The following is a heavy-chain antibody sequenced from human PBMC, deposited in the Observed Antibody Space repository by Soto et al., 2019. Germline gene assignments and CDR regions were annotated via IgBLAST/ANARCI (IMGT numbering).Heavy chain of an antibody. Sequence: PGGSLRLSCAASGFTFSSYSMNWVRQAPGKGLEWVSYISSSSSTIYYADSVKGRFTISRDNAKNSLYLQMNSLRDEDTAVYYCARTEDSSGYYYYYYGMDVWGQGTTVTVSS. V-gene: IGHV3-48*02. CDR1: GFTFSSYS. D-gene: IGHD3-22*01. CDR3: ARTEDSSGYYYYYYGMDV. J-gene: IGHJ6*02. CDR2: ISSSSSTI.